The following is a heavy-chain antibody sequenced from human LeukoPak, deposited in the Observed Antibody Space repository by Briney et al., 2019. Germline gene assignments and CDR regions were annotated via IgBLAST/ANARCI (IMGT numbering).Heavy chain of an antibody. CDR2: ISSSSSYI. CDR1: GFTFSSYS. J-gene: IGHJ4*02. Sequence: GGSLRLSCAASGFTFSSYSMNWVRQAPGKGLEWVSSISSSSSYIYYADSVKGRFTISRDNAKNSLYLQMNSLRAEDTAVYYCARAVAGKKLYYFDYWAREPWSPSPQ. CDR3: ARAVAGKKLYYFDY. D-gene: IGHD6-19*01. V-gene: IGHV3-21*01.